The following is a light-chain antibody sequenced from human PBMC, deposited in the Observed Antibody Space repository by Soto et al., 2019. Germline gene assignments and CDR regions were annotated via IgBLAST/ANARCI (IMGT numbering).Light chain of an antibody. Sequence: QSVLTQPPSASGTPGQRVTISCSGSSSNIGSYYVYWYQQVPGTAPKVLIFNNNQRPSGVPARFSGSKSDTSASLAISGLRSEDEADYYCGASDDSPSGHVVFGGGTKLTVL. CDR1: SSNIGSYY. V-gene: IGLV1-47*01. J-gene: IGLJ2*01. CDR3: GASDDSPSGHVV. CDR2: NNN.